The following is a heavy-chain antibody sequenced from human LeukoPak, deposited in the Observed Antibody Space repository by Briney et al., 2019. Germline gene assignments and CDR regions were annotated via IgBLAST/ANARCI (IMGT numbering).Heavy chain of an antibody. CDR3: VKNLLGDAAYSWYFDL. CDR1: GFTFSSYA. Sequence: GGSLRLSCAASGFTFSSYAMSSVRQAPGKGLEWVSSITLSGGGTTYVDSVKGRFTITRDNSKNTLYLQMNSLRAEDTAVYYCVKNLLGDAAYSWYFDLWGRGTLVTVSS. D-gene: IGHD1-26*01. V-gene: IGHV3-23*01. CDR2: ITLSGGGT. J-gene: IGHJ2*01.